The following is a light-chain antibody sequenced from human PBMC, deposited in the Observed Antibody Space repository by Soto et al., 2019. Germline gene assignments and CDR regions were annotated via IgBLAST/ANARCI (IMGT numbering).Light chain of an antibody. CDR1: QSLPTKA. CDR2: GAS. J-gene: IGKJ3*01. Sequence: EIVLTQSPGTLSLSPGERVTLSCRASQSLPTKALAWYQQKPGQTPRLLIYGASTRDTAIPDRFSGSGSGTDFILTISRLEPEDFAVYYCQQFGTSPLVTFGPGTKVDIK. V-gene: IGKV3-20*01. CDR3: QQFGTSPLVT.